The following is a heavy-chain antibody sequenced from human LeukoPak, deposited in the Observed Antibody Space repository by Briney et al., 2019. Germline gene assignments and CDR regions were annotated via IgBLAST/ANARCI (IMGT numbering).Heavy chain of an antibody. V-gene: IGHV3-30*02. J-gene: IGHJ4*02. CDR3: AKWVAARTPFDY. Sequence: GGSLRLSCAASGFTFNTYWMTWVRQAPGKGLEWVAFIRYDGSNKYYADSVKGRFTISRDNSKNTLYLQMNSLRAEDTAVYYCAKWVAARTPFDYWGQGTLVTVSS. CDR2: IRYDGSNK. D-gene: IGHD6-6*01. CDR1: GFTFNTYW.